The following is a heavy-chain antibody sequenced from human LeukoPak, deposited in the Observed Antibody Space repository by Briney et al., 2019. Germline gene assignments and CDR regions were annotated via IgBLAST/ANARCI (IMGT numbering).Heavy chain of an antibody. J-gene: IGHJ4*02. CDR2: IKPDGGEK. Sequence: GGSLRLSCAASGFTHSNYWMTWVRQAPGKGLEWVANIKPDGGEKYYVDSVKGRFTISRDNAKNSLYLQMNSLRAEDTAVYYCARDQTPFVWGQGTLVTVSS. CDR1: GFTHSNYW. V-gene: IGHV3-7*01. CDR3: ARDQTPFV.